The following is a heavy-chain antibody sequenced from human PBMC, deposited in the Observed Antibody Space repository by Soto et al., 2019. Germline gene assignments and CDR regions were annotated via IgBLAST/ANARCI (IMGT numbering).Heavy chain of an antibody. Sequence: SGTLSLTCTVSGGSISGSVDSWSWIRQPPGKGLEWIGHIFDSGSTNYNPSLKSRLTISVDTSKNQFSLKLSSVTAADTAAYYCARYLTYCTNGVCYPKTEAFDWFDPWGQGTLVTVSS. V-gene: IGHV4-61*08. D-gene: IGHD2-8*01. CDR2: IFDSGST. J-gene: IGHJ5*02. CDR1: GGSISGSVDS. CDR3: ARYLTYCTNGVCYPKTEAFDWFDP.